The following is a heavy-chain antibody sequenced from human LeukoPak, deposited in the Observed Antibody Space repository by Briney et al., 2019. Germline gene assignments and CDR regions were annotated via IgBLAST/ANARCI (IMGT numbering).Heavy chain of an antibody. V-gene: IGHV4-34*01. Sequence: SETLSLTCAVYGGSFSGYYWSWIRQPPGKGLEWIGEINHSGSTNCNPSLKSRVTISVDTSKNQFSLKLSSVTAADTAVYYCAREGDYYDSSGYFDYWGQGTLVTVSS. D-gene: IGHD3-22*01. CDR3: AREGDYYDSSGYFDY. J-gene: IGHJ4*02. CDR1: GGSFSGYY. CDR2: INHSGST.